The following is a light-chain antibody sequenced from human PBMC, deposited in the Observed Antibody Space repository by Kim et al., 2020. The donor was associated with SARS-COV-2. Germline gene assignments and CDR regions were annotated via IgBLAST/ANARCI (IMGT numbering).Light chain of an antibody. CDR1: NIGSKN. J-gene: IGLJ2*01. CDR2: RDS. Sequence: SVALGQTARITCGGNNIGSKNVHWYQQKPGQAPVLVIYRDSNRPSGIPERFSGSNSGNTATLTISRAQAGDEADYYCQVWDSSTAVFGGGTQPTVL. CDR3: QVWDSSTAV. V-gene: IGLV3-9*01.